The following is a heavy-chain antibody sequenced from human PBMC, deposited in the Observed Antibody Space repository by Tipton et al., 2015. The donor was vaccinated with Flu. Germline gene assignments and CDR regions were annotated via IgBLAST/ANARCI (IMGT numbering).Heavy chain of an antibody. CDR1: GGTFNNYA. J-gene: IGHJ6*03. CDR3: ARTTYSSGELDYDYYYMDV. Sequence: QLVQSGAEVKKPGSSVKVSCKASGGTFNNYAISWVRQAPGQGLEWMGGIILIFGTTEYAQKFQGRLTIAADESTSTVYMELGSLRSEDTAVYYCARTTYSSGELDYDYYYMDVWGQGTTITVSS. V-gene: IGHV1-69*01. CDR2: IILIFGTT. D-gene: IGHD1-26*01.